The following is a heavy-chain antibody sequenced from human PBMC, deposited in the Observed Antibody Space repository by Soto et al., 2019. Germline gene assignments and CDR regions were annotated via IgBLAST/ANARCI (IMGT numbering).Heavy chain of an antibody. Sequence: QLQLQESGPGLVKPSETLSLICSVSGVSISGSSYYWGWIRQPPGKGLEWIGSIYYSGQTYYNPSIKRRVTKSVDRSKNQFALNLTSVTAPDTAIYYCARHVESWGQGTLVTVSS. V-gene: IGHV4-39*01. CDR2: IYYSGQT. CDR1: GVSISGSSYY. D-gene: IGHD3-3*01. CDR3: ARHVES. J-gene: IGHJ5*02.